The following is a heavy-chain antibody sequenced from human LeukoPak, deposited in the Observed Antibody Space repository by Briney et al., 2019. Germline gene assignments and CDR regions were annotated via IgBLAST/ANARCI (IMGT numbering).Heavy chain of an antibody. V-gene: IGHV3-21*01. D-gene: IGHD4-17*01. CDR2: ISSSSSYI. CDR3: ARAGDYEHYFDY. Sequence: PGGSLRLSCAASGFTFSSYSINWVRQAPGKGLGWVSSISSSSSYIHYADSVKGRFTISRDNAKNSLYLQMNSLRAEDTAVYYCARAGDYEHYFDYWGQGTPVTVSS. CDR1: GFTFSSYS. J-gene: IGHJ4*02.